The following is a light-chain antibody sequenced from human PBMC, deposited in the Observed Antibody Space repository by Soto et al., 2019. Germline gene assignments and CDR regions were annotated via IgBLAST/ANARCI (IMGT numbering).Light chain of an antibody. Sequence: IVMTQSPLSLSVTPGEPASISCRSSQSLLHLNGYNYLDWYLQKPGQSPHLLIYVGSTRASGVPDRFSGSGSRTDFTLTISRVEADDVGVYYCMQALQTPYSFCQGTKLEIK. CDR2: VGS. J-gene: IGKJ2*03. V-gene: IGKV2-28*01. CDR3: MQALQTPYS. CDR1: QSLLHLNGYNY.